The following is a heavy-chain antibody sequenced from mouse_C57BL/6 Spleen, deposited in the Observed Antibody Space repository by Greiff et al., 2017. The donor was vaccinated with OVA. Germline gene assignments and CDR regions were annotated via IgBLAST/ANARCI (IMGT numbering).Heavy chain of an antibody. CDR2: ISSGGSYT. Sequence: EVQLVESGGDLVKPGGSLKLSCAASGFTFSSYGMSWVRQTPDKRLEWVATISSGGSYTYYPDSVKGRFTISRDNAKNTLYLQMSSLKSEDTAMYYCAREGSYSNYVRYFDVWGTGTTVTVSS. V-gene: IGHV5-6*01. D-gene: IGHD2-5*01. J-gene: IGHJ1*03. CDR3: AREGSYSNYVRYFDV. CDR1: GFTFSSYG.